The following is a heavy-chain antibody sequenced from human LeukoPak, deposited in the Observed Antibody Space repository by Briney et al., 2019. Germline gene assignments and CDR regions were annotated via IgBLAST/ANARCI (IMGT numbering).Heavy chain of an antibody. V-gene: IGHV1-69*05. CDR2: IIPIFGTA. Sequence: SVKVSCKASGGTFSSYAISWVRQAPGQGLEWMGGIIPIFGTANYAQEFQGRVTITTDESTSTAYMELSSLRSEDTAVYYCARERGGWFDPWGQGTLVTVSS. CDR3: ARERGGWFDP. CDR1: GGTFSSYA. D-gene: IGHD3-3*01. J-gene: IGHJ5*02.